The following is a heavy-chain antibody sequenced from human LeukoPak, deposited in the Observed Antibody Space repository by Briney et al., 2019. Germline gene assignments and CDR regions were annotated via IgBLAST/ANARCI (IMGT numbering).Heavy chain of an antibody. CDR2: ISAYNGNT. CDR3: ARDRLYYYGSGLQPDYYYYGMDV. J-gene: IGHJ6*04. Sequence: ASVKVSCKASGYTFTSYGISWVRQAPGQGLEWMGWISAYNGNTNYAQKLQGRVTMTTDTSTSTAYMELRSLRSDDTAVYYCARDRLYYYGSGLQPDYYYYGMDVWGKGTTVTVSS. CDR1: GYTFTSYG. D-gene: IGHD3-10*01. V-gene: IGHV1-18*04.